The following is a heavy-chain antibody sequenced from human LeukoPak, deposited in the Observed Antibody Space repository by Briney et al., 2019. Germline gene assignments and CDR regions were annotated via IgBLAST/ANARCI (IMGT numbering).Heavy chain of an antibody. CDR3: ARGRRDGYTGPWYFDL. D-gene: IGHD5-24*01. V-gene: IGHV4-34*01. CDR1: GGSFSGDY. J-gene: IGHJ2*01. Sequence: SETLSLTCAVYGGSFSGDYWSWVRQPPGMGLECIGEINYSGSTNYNPSLKSRVTISVDTSKNQFSLKLSSVTAADTAVYYCARGRRDGYTGPWYFDLWGRGTLVTVSS. CDR2: INYSGST.